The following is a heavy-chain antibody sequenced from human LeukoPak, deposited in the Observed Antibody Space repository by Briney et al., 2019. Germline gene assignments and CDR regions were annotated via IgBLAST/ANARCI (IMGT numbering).Heavy chain of an antibody. V-gene: IGHV1-69*05. D-gene: IGHD4-17*01. CDR1: GGTFSSYA. Sequence: SVKVSCKASGGTFSSYAISWLRQAPGQGLEWMGRITPIFGTANYAQKFQGRVTITTDESTSTAYMELSSLRSEDTAVYYCARYGDFGFDYWGQGTLVTVSS. CDR3: ARYGDFGFDY. CDR2: ITPIFGTA. J-gene: IGHJ4*02.